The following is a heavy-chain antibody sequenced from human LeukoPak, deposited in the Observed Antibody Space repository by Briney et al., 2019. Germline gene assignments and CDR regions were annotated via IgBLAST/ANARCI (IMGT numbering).Heavy chain of an antibody. J-gene: IGHJ4*02. Sequence: GASVKVSCKASGYTFTGYYMHWVRQAPGQGLEWMGWINPNSGGTNYAQKFQGRVTMTRDTSISTAYMELSRLRSDDTAVYYCARDGSGYALRPTTLPPDYWGQGTLVTVSS. CDR2: INPNSGGT. CDR1: GYTFTGYY. V-gene: IGHV1-2*02. D-gene: IGHD5-12*01. CDR3: ARDGSGYALRPTTLPPDY.